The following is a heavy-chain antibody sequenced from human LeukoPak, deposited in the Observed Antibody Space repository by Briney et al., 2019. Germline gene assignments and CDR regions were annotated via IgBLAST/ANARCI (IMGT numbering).Heavy chain of an antibody. J-gene: IGHJ4*02. V-gene: IGHV3-48*03. CDR1: GFTFSFYE. D-gene: IGHD6-19*01. CDR2: ISSRTGCI. Sequence: PGGSLRLSCAASGFTFSFYEMNWVPQATGKGLVCVSYISSRTGCIGYADSLKGRFTHSTDNAKNSLYLQINSQKAEDTAGYYCARYSLGGARIAVAGSTIDYWGQGTLVTVSS. CDR3: ARYSLGGARIAVAGSTIDY.